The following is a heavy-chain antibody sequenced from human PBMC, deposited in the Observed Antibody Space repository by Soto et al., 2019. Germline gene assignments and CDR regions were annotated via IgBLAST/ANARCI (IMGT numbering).Heavy chain of an antibody. V-gene: IGHV1-2*04. Sequence: ASVKVSCKASGYTFTGYYMHWVRQAPGQGLEWMGWINPNSGGTNYAQKFQGWVTMTRDTSISTAYMELSRLRSDDTAVYYCARAMTTVTTSSYYYYYYLLDVWAQRTTVTGSS. CDR1: GYTFTGYY. J-gene: IGHJ6*02. CDR3: ARAMTTVTTSSYYYYYYLLDV. CDR2: INPNSGGT. D-gene: IGHD4-17*01.